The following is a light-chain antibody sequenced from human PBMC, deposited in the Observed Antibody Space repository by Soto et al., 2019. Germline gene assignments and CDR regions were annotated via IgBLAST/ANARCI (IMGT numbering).Light chain of an antibody. J-gene: IGKJ5*01. CDR1: QSVSSY. CDR3: QQYGSSST. V-gene: IGKV3-20*01. CDR2: GAS. Sequence: EIRLPQSPATLSLSPGERATLSCRASQSVSSYLAWYQQKPGQAPRLLIYGASSRPTGIPDRFSGSGSGTDFTLTISRLEPEDFAVYYCQQYGSSSTFGQGTRLEIK.